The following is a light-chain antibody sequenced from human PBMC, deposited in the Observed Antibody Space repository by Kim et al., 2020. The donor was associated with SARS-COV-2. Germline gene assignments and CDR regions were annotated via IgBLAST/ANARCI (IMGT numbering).Light chain of an antibody. CDR3: QQYNSYLHT. CDR2: KAS. J-gene: IGKJ4*01. V-gene: IGKV1-5*03. CDR1: QSISSW. Sequence: DIQMTQSPSTLSASVGDRVTITCRAIQSISSWLAWYQQKPGKAPKLLIYKASSLERGVPSRFSGSGYGTEFTLTISSLQPDDFATYYCQQYNSYLHTFGGGTKVDIK.